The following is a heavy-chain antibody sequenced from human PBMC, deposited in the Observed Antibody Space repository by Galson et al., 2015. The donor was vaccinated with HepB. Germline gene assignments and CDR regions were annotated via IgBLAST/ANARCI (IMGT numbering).Heavy chain of an antibody. Sequence: SVKVSCKASGYTFTSYGISWVRQAPGQGLEWMGWISAYNGNTNYAQKLQGRVTMTTDTSTSTAYMELRSLRSDDTAVYYCARRFGESRNSYYYYGMDVWGQGTTVTVSS. D-gene: IGHD3-10*01. CDR1: GYTFTSYG. J-gene: IGHJ6*02. CDR2: ISAYNGNT. CDR3: ARRFGESRNSYYYYGMDV. V-gene: IGHV1-18*01.